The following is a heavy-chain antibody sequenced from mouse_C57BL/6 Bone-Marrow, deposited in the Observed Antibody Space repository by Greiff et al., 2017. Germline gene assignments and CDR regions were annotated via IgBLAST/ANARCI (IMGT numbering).Heavy chain of an antibody. D-gene: IGHD1-1*01. J-gene: IGHJ1*03. V-gene: IGHV1-81*01. CDR3: ARFHYYGSTHWYFDV. CDR1: GYTFTSYG. CDR2: LYPRSGNT. Sequence: LEESGAELARPGASVKLSCKASGYTFTSYGISWVKQRTGQGLERIGELYPRSGNTYYNEKFKGKATLTADKSSSTAYMELRSLTSEDSAVYFCARFHYYGSTHWYFDVWGTETTVTIAS.